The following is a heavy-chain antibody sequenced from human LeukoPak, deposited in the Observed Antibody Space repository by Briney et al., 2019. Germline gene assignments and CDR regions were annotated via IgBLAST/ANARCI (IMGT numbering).Heavy chain of an antibody. D-gene: IGHD5-24*01. Sequence: PGGTLRLSCAASGFTFSSYGMSWVRQAPGKGLEWVSAISGSGGSTYYADSVKGRFSISRDNSKNTLYLQVNRLRAEDTAVYYCAKAGGGGDEAYYYYYMDVWGKGTTVTVSS. V-gene: IGHV3-23*01. CDR2: ISGSGGST. J-gene: IGHJ6*03. CDR3: AKAGGGGDEAYYYYYMDV. CDR1: GFTFSSYG.